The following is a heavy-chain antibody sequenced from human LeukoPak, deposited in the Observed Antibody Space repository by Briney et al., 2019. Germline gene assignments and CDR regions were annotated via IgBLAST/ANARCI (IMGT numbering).Heavy chain of an antibody. CDR1: GRSFSGYY. CDR3: ARGYCSSTSCRYRTSSYGMDV. Sequence: KPSETLSLTCAVYGRSFSGYYWSWIRQPPGKGLEWIGEINHSGSTNYNPSLKSRVTISVDTSKNQFSLKLSSVTAADTAVYYCARGYCSSTSCRYRTSSYGMDVWGKGTTVTVSS. CDR2: INHSGST. D-gene: IGHD2-2*01. J-gene: IGHJ6*04. V-gene: IGHV4-34*01.